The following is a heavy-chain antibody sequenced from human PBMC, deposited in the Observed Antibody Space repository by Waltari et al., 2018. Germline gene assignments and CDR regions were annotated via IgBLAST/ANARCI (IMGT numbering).Heavy chain of an antibody. D-gene: IGHD3-10*01. CDR1: GFTFSSYA. Sequence: EVQLLESGGGLVQPGGSLRLSCAASGFTFSSYAMSWVRQAPGKGLEWVYAIRGSGGSTYAADSVKGRFTISRDNSKNPLYLQMNSLRAEDTAVYYCAKDQETPMVRWDYWGQGTLVTGSS. J-gene: IGHJ4*02. CDR2: IRGSGGST. V-gene: IGHV3-23*01. CDR3: AKDQETPMVRWDY.